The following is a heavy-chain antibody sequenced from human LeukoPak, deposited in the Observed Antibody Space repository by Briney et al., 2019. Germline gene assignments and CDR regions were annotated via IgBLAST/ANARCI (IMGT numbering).Heavy chain of an antibody. V-gene: IGHV1-8*01. Sequence: ASVKVSCKASGYTFTSYDINWVRQATGQGLEWMGWMNPNSGNTGYAQKFQGRVTMTRNTSISTAYMELSSLRSEDTAVHYCARSPITFGGVKTPDYWGQGTLVTVSS. CDR2: MNPNSGNT. CDR3: ARSPITFGGVKTPDY. D-gene: IGHD3-16*01. J-gene: IGHJ4*02. CDR1: GYTFTSYD.